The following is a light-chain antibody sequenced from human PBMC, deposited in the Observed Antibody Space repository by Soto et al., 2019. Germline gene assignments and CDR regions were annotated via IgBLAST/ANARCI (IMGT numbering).Light chain of an antibody. CDR1: QSVAFH. Sequence: EIVMTQSPATLSVSPGETATLSCRASQSVAFHLAWYQQKPGHGPWLLIYGAFTMATGIPARFSGSGSGTELTLTISSLQSEDFAVYYCQQYKKWPPLTFGGGTKVEIK. J-gene: IGKJ4*01. CDR3: QQYKKWPPLT. CDR2: GAF. V-gene: IGKV3-15*01.